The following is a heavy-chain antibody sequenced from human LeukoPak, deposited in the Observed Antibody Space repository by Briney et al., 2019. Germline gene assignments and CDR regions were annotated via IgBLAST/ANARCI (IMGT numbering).Heavy chain of an antibody. CDR3: AGGDEYSSSLGCC. CDR2: INPNSGGT. V-gene: IGHV1-2*02. Sequence: ASVKVSCKASGYTFTGYYMHWVRQAPGQGLEWMGWINPNSGGTNYAQKFQGRVTMTRDTSISTAYMELSRLRSDDTAVYYCAGGDEYSSSLGCCWGQGTLVTVSS. J-gene: IGHJ4*02. D-gene: IGHD6-6*01. CDR1: GYTFTGYY.